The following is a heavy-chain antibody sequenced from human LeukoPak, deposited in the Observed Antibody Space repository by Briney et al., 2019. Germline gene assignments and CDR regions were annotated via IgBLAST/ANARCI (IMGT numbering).Heavy chain of an antibody. CDR3: ARGGIVVVPAAPRYYYMDV. Sequence: PSETLSLTCNVSTDSFTRYYWSWIRQPPGKGLEWIAYVYHSGSTNYNPSLQSRVSLSVDTSTKQISLKLSSVTAADTAVYYCARGGIVVVPAAPRYYYMDVWGKGTTVTVSS. CDR2: VYHSGST. V-gene: IGHV4-59*01. D-gene: IGHD2-2*01. J-gene: IGHJ6*03. CDR1: TDSFTRYY.